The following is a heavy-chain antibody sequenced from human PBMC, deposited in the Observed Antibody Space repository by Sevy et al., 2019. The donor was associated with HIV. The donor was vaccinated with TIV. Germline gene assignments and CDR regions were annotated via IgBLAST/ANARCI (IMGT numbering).Heavy chain of an antibody. CDR2: ISFGGSNK. CDR1: GFTFSSYD. J-gene: IGHJ4*02. D-gene: IGHD5-18*01. V-gene: IGHV3-30*03. Sequence: GGSLRLSCAASGFTFSSYDMHWVRQAPGKGLEWVAFISFGGSNKYYADSVKGRFTISRDNSKNTLYLQINSLRPEDTAVYYCAHPDFDVDTTMGMGEYWGQGTLVTVSS. CDR3: AHPDFDVDTTMGMGEY.